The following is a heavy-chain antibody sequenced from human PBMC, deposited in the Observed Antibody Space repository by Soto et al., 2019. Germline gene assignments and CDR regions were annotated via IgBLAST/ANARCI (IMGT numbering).Heavy chain of an antibody. CDR1: GFTFSSYG. V-gene: IGHV3-33*01. CDR2: IWYDGSNK. CDR3: ARDPHKGWELPFDY. D-gene: IGHD1-26*01. Sequence: GGSLRLSCAASGFTFSSYGMHWVRQAPGKGLEWVAVIWYDGSNKYYADSVKGRFTISRDNSKNTLYLQMNSLRAEDTAVYYCARDPHKGWELPFDYWGQGTLVTVSS. J-gene: IGHJ4*02.